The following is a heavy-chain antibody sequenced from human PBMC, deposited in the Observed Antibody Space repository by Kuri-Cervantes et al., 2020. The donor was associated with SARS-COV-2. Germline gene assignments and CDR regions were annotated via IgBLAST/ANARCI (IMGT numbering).Heavy chain of an antibody. CDR2: INHSGST. CDR3: ARGSSSGWYRSRPRAFDI. Sequence: SETLSLTCTVSSGSISGYYWSWIRQPPGKGLEWIGEINHSGSTNYNPSLKSRVTISVDTSKNQFSLKLSSVTAADTAVYYCARGSSSGWYRSRPRAFDIWGQGTMVTVSS. J-gene: IGHJ3*02. D-gene: IGHD6-19*01. CDR1: SGSISGYY. V-gene: IGHV4-34*01.